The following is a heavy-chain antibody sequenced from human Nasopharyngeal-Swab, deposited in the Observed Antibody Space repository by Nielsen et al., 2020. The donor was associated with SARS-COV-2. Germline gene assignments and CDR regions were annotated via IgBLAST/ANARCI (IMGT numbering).Heavy chain of an antibody. D-gene: IGHD4/OR15-4a*01. CDR1: GYTFTSYG. V-gene: IGHV1-18*01. CDR3: ARDGRLHDYGDHRWFDP. Sequence: ASVKVSCKASGYTFTSYGISWVRQAPGQGLEWMGWISAYNGNTNYAQKLQGRVTMTTDTSTSTVYMDLRSLRSDDTAVYYCARDGRLHDYGDHRWFDPWGQGTLVTVSS. CDR2: ISAYNGNT. J-gene: IGHJ5*02.